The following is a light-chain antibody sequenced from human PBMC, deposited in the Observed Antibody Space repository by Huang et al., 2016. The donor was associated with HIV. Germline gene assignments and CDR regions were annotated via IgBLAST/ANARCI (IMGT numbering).Light chain of an antibody. Sequence: DIQMTQSPSSLSASVGDRVTITCRASQRISKYSNWYQQKPGRAPNLLIYGASNLQSGVPSRFSGSGSETDFTLTISGLQPGDFATYYCQHSFRSPYTFGQGTKVDMK. CDR3: QHSFRSPYT. CDR2: GAS. J-gene: IGKJ2*01. CDR1: QRISKY. V-gene: IGKV1-39*01.